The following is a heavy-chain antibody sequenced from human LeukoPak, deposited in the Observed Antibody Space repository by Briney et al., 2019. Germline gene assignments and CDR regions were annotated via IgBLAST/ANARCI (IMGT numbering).Heavy chain of an antibody. CDR1: GGSISSYY. V-gene: IGHV4-59*01. CDR2: IYYSGST. Sequence: SETLSLTCTVSGGSISSYYWSWIRQPPGKGLEWIGYIYYSGSTNYNPSLKSRVTISVDTSKNQFSLKLSSVTAADTAVYYCARGTRLYSGERWGQGTLVTVSS. CDR3: ARGTRLYSGER. J-gene: IGHJ4*02. D-gene: IGHD6-19*01.